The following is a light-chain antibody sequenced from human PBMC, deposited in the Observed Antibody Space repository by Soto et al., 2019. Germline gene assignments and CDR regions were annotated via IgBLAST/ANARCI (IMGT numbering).Light chain of an antibody. J-gene: IGKJ2*01. Sequence: EIVLTQSPGTLSLSPGERATLSCRASQSVSSNYLAWYQQKPGQAPRLLIYGASSRATGIPDRFSGSGSGTDFTLTISRLEPEDFAVYYCQQYGSSHRTFGQGTKLEIK. CDR2: GAS. CDR3: QQYGSSHRT. CDR1: QSVSSNY. V-gene: IGKV3-20*01.